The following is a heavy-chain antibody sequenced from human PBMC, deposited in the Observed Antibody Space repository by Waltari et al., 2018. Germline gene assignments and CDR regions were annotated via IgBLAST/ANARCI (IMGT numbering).Heavy chain of an antibody. CDR2: INHSGST. V-gene: IGHV4-34*01. CDR1: GGSFSGYY. D-gene: IGHD2-15*01. Sequence: QVQLQQWGAGLLKPSETLSLTCAVYGGSFSGYYWSWIRPPPGKGPEWIGEINHSGSTNYNPSLKSRVTISVDTSKNQFSLKLSSVTAADTAVYYCARGLTYCSGGSCYFPYGMDVWGQGTTVTVSS. CDR3: ARGLTYCSGGSCYFPYGMDV. J-gene: IGHJ6*02.